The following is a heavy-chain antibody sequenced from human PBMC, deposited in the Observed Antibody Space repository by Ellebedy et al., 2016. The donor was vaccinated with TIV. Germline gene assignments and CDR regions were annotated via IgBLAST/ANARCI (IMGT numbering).Heavy chain of an antibody. Sequence: SGPTLVXPTETLTLTCTFSGFSLTATGEGVGWVRQPPGKALDWLAIIYWDNDDRYSSSMRSRLRITKDTSRREVVLTMTNMDPVDTGTYYCVQIMITYGGVTRTDAFDVWGQGTLVTVSS. J-gene: IGHJ3*01. D-gene: IGHD3-16*01. CDR1: GFSLTATGEG. CDR2: IYWDNDD. CDR3: VQIMITYGGVTRTDAFDV. V-gene: IGHV2-5*04.